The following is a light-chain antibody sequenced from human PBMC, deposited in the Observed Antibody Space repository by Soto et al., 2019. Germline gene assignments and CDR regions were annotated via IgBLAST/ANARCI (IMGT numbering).Light chain of an antibody. Sequence: SVLTQLPPASGAPRQRGSLSFFGSGSHIGSNTVNWYQQLPGTAPKLLMYNNNQRPSGVPDRFSGSKSGTSASLAISGLQSEDEADYYCAAWDDSLSGYVFGTGTKVTVL. J-gene: IGLJ1*01. CDR1: GSHIGSNT. CDR2: NNN. CDR3: AAWDDSLSGYV. V-gene: IGLV1-44*01.